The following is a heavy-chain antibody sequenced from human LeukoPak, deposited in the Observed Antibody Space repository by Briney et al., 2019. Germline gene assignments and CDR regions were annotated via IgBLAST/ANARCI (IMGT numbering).Heavy chain of an antibody. D-gene: IGHD3-10*01. CDR1: GFTFSSYA. J-gene: IGHJ4*02. V-gene: IGHV3-23*01. CDR2: ISGSGGST. Sequence: GGSLRLSCAASGFTFSSYAMSWVRQAPGKGLEWVSAISGSGGSTYYADSVKGRFTISGDNAKNSLYLQMNSLRAEDTAVYYCARDMVRGVSSTRRPPRLDYWGQGTLVTVSS. CDR3: ARDMVRGVSSTRRPPRLDY.